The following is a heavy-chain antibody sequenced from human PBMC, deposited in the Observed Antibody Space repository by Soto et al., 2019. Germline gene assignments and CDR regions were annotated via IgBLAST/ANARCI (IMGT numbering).Heavy chain of an antibody. CDR3: VGEYYYGMDV. J-gene: IGHJ6*02. Sequence: QEQLVESGGGLVRPGGSLRLSCAASGFTFSAYYMTWMRQAPGKGLEWVSYITSSSDYTNYAGSVKGRFTISRDNANNSLYLQMNSRRVEATAVYYCVGEYYYGMDVWGQGTTVTVSS. V-gene: IGHV3-11*05. CDR2: ITSSSDYT. CDR1: GFTFSAYY.